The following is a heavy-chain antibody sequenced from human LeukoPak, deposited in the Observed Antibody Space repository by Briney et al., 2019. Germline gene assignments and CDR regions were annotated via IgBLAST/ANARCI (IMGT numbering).Heavy chain of an antibody. Sequence: ASVKVSCKAPGYTFTGYYMHWVRQAPGQGLEWMGWINPNSGGTNYAQKFQGRVTMTRDTSISTAYMELSRLRSDDTAVYYCARTIGGSDEGPDYWGQGTLVTVSS. J-gene: IGHJ4*02. CDR2: INPNSGGT. V-gene: IGHV1-2*02. CDR3: ARTIGGSDEGPDY. CDR1: GYTFTGYY. D-gene: IGHD3-10*01.